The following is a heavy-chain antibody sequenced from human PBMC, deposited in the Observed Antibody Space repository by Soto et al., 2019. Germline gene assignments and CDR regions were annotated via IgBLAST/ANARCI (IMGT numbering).Heavy chain of an antibody. Sequence: ASVKVSCKASGYTFTGYYMHWVRQAPGQGLEWMGWINPNSGGTNYAQKFQGWVTMTRDTSISTAYMELSRLRSDDTAVYYCTRAAGDMYDYYYGMDVWGQGTTVTVSS. D-gene: IGHD6-13*01. CDR3: TRAAGDMYDYYYGMDV. CDR2: INPNSGGT. CDR1: GYTFTGYY. V-gene: IGHV1-2*04. J-gene: IGHJ6*02.